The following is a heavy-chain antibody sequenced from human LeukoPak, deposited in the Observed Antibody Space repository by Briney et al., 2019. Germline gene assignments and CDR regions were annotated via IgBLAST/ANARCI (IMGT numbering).Heavy chain of an antibody. V-gene: IGHV1-69*04. CDR1: GGTFSSYA. Sequence: SVKISCKASGGTFSSYAISWVRQAPGQGLEWMGRIIPILGIANYAQKFQGRVTITADKSTSTAYMELSSLRSEDTAVYYCARDEGSLDIWGQGTMVTVSS. J-gene: IGHJ3*02. CDR2: IIPILGIA. CDR3: ARDEGSLDI.